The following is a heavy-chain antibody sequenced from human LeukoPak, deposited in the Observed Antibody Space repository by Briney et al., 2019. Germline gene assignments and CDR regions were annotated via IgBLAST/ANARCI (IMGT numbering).Heavy chain of an antibody. CDR2: ISSSSDTI. CDR1: GFTFSSYS. Sequence: GGSLRLSCAASGFTFSSYSMNWVRQAPGKGLEWVSYISSSSDTIYYADSVKGRFTISRDNGKNSLYLQMNSLRAEDTAVYYCARWSGYYDRWFDPWGQGTLVTVSS. J-gene: IGHJ5*02. CDR3: ARWSGYYDRWFDP. V-gene: IGHV3-48*04. D-gene: IGHD3-3*01.